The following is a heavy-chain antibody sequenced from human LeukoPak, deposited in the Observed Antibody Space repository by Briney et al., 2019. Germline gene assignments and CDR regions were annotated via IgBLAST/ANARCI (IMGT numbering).Heavy chain of an antibody. D-gene: IGHD3-22*01. V-gene: IGHV3-74*01. CDR1: GFTFSRFW. CDR2: INSDGSIT. J-gene: IGHJ3*02. Sequence: GGSLRLSCAASGFTFSRFWMHWVRQDPGKGLVWVSRINSDGSITSYADSVKGRFTISRDNAKNTLYLQMNSLRAEDTAVYYCARAGMYYYDSSGGGDAFDIWGQGKMVTVSS. CDR3: ARAGMYYYDSSGGGDAFDI.